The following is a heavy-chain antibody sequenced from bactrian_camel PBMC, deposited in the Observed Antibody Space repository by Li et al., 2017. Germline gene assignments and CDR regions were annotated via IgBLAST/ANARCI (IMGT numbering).Heavy chain of an antibody. D-gene: IGHD2*01. Sequence: DVQLVESGGGSVQAGGSLRLSCTHSGFTSRAFCGAWFRQVPGKEREGLSWINRRSDVTEYADSVKGRFTISRDNPDNTVYLQMNSLKPEDSAMYYCAADLARYCGAFSGFFARASWGQGTQVTVS. CDR1: GFTSRAFC. CDR3: AADLARYCGAFSGFFARAS. CDR2: INRRSDVT. V-gene: IGHV3S40*01. J-gene: IGHJ4*01.